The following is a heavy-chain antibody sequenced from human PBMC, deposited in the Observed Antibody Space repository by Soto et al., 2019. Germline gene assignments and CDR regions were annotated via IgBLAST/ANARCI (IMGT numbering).Heavy chain of an antibody. V-gene: IGHV3-21*02. Sequence: EVQLVESGGGLVKPGGSLRLACAASGFTFSSYSMNWVHQAPGKGLEWVSSISSTSSYIYYADPVKGRFTISRDNAKNSLYLQMNSLRAEDTAVYYCARGYGSGSYQFAYGMDVWGQGTTVTVSS. CDR1: GFTFSSYS. CDR3: ARGYGSGSYQFAYGMDV. CDR2: ISSTSSYI. D-gene: IGHD3-10*01. J-gene: IGHJ6*02.